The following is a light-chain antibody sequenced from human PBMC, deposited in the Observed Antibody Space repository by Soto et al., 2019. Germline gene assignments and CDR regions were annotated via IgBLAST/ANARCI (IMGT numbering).Light chain of an antibody. J-gene: IGLJ1*01. CDR1: SSDVGGYEY. V-gene: IGLV2-14*01. CDR2: AVS. CDR3: SSFTSSSTLPYV. Sequence: QSVLTQPASVSGSPGHSITISCTGTSSDVGGYEYVSWYQQHPGKAPKLMIYAVSNRPSGVSTRFSGSKSGNTASLTISGLQADDEADYYCSSFTSSSTLPYVFGTGTKVTVL.